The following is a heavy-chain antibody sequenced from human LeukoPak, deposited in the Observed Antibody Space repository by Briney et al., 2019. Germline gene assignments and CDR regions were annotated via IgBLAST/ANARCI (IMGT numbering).Heavy chain of an antibody. J-gene: IGHJ5*02. Sequence: GASVKVSCKASGYAFTTYDINWVRQATGQGPEWMGWMNPNSGNTGYTQNFQGRVTMTRNTSISTAHMELSSLKSEDTAVYYCARGRGSGHKENWFDPWGQGTLVTVSS. D-gene: IGHD6-19*01. CDR1: GYAFTTYD. V-gene: IGHV1-8*01. CDR3: ARGRGSGHKENWFDP. CDR2: MNPNSGNT.